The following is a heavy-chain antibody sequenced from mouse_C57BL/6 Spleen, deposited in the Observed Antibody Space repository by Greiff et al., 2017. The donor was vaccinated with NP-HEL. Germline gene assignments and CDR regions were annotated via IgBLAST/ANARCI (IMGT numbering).Heavy chain of an antibody. D-gene: IGHD3-2*02. Sequence: EVNVVESGGGLVKPGGSLKLSCAASGFTFSSYAMSWVRQTPEKRLEWVATISDGGSYTYYPDNVKGRFTISRDNAKNNLYLQMSHLKSEDTAMYYCARDDSSGYVWFAYWGQGTLVTVSA. CDR1: GFTFSSYA. V-gene: IGHV5-4*01. CDR2: ISDGGSYT. CDR3: ARDDSSGYVWFAY. J-gene: IGHJ3*01.